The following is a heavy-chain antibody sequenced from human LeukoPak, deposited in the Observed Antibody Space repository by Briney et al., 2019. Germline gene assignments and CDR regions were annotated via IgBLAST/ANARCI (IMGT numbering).Heavy chain of an antibody. V-gene: IGHV3-43*02. J-gene: IGHJ4*02. CDR3: VRDTGSGWDFDY. CDR2: VKGDGVTT. Sequence: GGSLRLSCAASGFTVSSSYMSWVRQAPGKGLEWVSLVKGDGVTTDYANSVKGRFTVSRDNSKNSLYLQMSNLRTEDTALYYCVRDTGSGWDFDYWGQGTLVTVSS. D-gene: IGHD6-19*01. CDR1: GFTVSSSY.